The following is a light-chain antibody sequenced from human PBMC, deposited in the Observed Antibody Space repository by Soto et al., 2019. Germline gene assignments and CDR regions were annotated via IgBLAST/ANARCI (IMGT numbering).Light chain of an antibody. V-gene: IGLV2-14*01. Sequence: QSALTQPASVSGSPGQSITISCTGTSSDVGGYNYVSWYQQHPGKTPKLLIYEVSNRPSGVSNRFSGSKSGNTASLTISGVQAEDEADYYCNSYTSGFTLIFGGGTKVTVL. CDR3: NSYTSGFTLI. J-gene: IGLJ2*01. CDR2: EVS. CDR1: SSDVGGYNY.